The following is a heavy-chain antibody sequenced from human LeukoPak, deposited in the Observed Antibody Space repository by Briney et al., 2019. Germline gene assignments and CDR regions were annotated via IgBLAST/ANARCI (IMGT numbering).Heavy chain of an antibody. V-gene: IGHV3-30-3*01. D-gene: IGHD5-24*01. CDR3: ARDLRGWLQFIMYY. Sequence: GGSLRLSCVVSGFSFSTYSLNWIRQAPGKGLEWVAVISYDGSNRYYADSVKGRFTISRDNSKNTLYLQMNSLRAEDTAVYYCARDLRGWLQFIMYYWGQGTLVTVSS. CDR2: ISYDGSNR. CDR1: GFSFSTYS. J-gene: IGHJ4*02.